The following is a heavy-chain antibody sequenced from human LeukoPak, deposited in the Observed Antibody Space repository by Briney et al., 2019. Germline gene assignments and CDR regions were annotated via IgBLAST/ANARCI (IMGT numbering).Heavy chain of an antibody. CDR2: ISAYNGNT. J-gene: IGHJ4*02. CDR1: GYTFTSYG. D-gene: IGHD3-22*01. Sequence: ASVKVSCKASGYTFTSYGISWVRQAPGQGLEWMGWISAYNGNTNYAQKLQGRVTMTTDTSTSTAYMELRSLRSDDTAVYYCARITYYYGSSGYYPRYFDLWGQETLVTLSS. V-gene: IGHV1-18*01. CDR3: ARITYYYGSSGYYPRYFDL.